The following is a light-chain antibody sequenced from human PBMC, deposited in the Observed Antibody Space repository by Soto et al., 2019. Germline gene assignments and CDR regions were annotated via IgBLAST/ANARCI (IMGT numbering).Light chain of an antibody. CDR3: SSYAGRNNLI. J-gene: IGLJ2*01. CDR1: SSDVGSYNS. V-gene: IGLV2-8*01. Sequence: QSALTQPPSASVSPGQSVTISCTGTSSDVGSYNSVCWYQQHPGKAPKLIIYEVNQRPSGVSDRFSGSKSGNTASLTVSALQAEDEADYYCSSYAGRNNLIFGGGTKLTVL. CDR2: EVN.